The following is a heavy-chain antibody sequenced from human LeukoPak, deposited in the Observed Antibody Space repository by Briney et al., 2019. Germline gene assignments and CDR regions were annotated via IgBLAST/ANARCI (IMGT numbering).Heavy chain of an antibody. CDR3: ARMDNGDSY. Sequence: GGFLRLSCTASVFTVNNNHMSWVRHAPWKGLEWVSITYSGGFTHYADSVKGRFTVSRDNSKNTLYLQMNSLRADDTALYYCARMDNGDSYWGQGTLVIVSS. CDR2: TYSGGFT. D-gene: IGHD4-17*01. V-gene: IGHV3-53*01. J-gene: IGHJ4*02. CDR1: VFTVNNNH.